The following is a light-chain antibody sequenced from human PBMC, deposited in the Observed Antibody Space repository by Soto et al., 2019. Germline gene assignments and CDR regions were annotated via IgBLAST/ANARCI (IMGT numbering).Light chain of an antibody. V-gene: IGKV1-33*01. J-gene: IGKJ3*01. Sequence: DIQMTQSPSSLSASVGDRVTITCQASQDISKYLNWYQKKPGKAPKLLIYDASNLEAGVPSRFSGTGSGTFYTFTISSLHPEDFATYHCQQYDSIPFTFGPGTKVEIK. CDR1: QDISKY. CDR3: QQYDSIPFT. CDR2: DAS.